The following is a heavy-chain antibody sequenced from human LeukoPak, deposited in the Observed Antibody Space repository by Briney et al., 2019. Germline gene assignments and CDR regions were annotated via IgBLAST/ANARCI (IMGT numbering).Heavy chain of an antibody. V-gene: IGHV2-5*02. J-gene: IGHJ4*02. D-gene: IGHD4/OR15-4a*01. CDR1: GFSLSTRGLG. CDR2: IYWDDDK. Sequence: SGPTLAHPTQPLTLTCTFSGFSLSTRGLGVGWIRQPPVKALEWLALIYWDDDKRYSPFLESRLTITEDTSKNQVVLTMTNMDPVDTATYYCAHRRHGAMGDWGQGTLVTVST. CDR3: AHRRHGAMGD.